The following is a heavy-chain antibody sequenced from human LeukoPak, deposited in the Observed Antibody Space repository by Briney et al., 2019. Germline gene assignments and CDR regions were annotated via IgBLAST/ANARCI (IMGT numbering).Heavy chain of an antibody. D-gene: IGHD6-13*01. J-gene: IGHJ4*02. CDR1: GFTFSSYG. CDR3: ATGERQLDY. V-gene: IGHV3-48*04. CDR2: ISSRASTT. Sequence: PGGSLRLSCAASGFTFSSYGMNWVRQAPGQGLEWVSYISSRASTTYYADSVKGRFTISRDNANNSMYLQMNSLRTEDTAVYYCATGERQLDYWGQGTLVTVSS.